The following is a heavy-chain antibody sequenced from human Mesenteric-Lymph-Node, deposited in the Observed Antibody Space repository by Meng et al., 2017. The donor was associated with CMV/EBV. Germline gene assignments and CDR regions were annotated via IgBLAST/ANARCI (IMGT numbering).Heavy chain of an antibody. Sequence: SETLSLTCTVSGGSISSSSYYWGWIRQPPGKGLEWIGSIYYSGSTYYNPSLKSRVTISVDTSKNQFSLKLSSVTAADTAVYYCARGHYCSSTSCYGYFDYWGQGTLVTVSS. V-gene: IGHV4-39*07. CDR3: ARGHYCSSTSCYGYFDY. CDR1: GGSISSSSYY. D-gene: IGHD2-2*01. J-gene: IGHJ4*02. CDR2: IYYSGST.